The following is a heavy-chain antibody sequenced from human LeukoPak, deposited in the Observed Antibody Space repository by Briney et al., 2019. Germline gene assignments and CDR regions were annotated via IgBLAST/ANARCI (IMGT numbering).Heavy chain of an antibody. CDR2: INWNGGST. J-gene: IGHJ4*02. CDR1: GFTFYDYG. Sequence: SGGSLRLSCAASGFTFYDYGMSWVRQAPGKGLEWVSGINWNGGSTGYADSVKGRFTISRDNAKNSLYLQMNSLRAEDTAVYYCARGSPQFITMIVVGYDYWGQGTLVTVSS. D-gene: IGHD3-22*01. CDR3: ARGSPQFITMIVVGYDY. V-gene: IGHV3-20*04.